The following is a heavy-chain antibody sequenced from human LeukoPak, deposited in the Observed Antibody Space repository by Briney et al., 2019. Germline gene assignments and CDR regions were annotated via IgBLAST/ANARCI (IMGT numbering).Heavy chain of an antibody. CDR3: AKDSTGVAATDY. J-gene: IGHJ4*02. CDR1: GFTFSSYA. D-gene: IGHD6-19*01. V-gene: IGHV3-23*01. Sequence: AGGSLRLSCAASGFTFSSYAMTWVRQAPGQGLEWVSAISASGGNTYYADSVKGRFTISRDNSKYTLYLQINSLRAEDTAVYYCAKDSTGVAATDYWGQGTLVTVSS. CDR2: ISASGGNT.